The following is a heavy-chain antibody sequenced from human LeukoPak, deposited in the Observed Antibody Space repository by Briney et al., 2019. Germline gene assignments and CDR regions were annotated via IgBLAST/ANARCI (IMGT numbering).Heavy chain of an antibody. CDR2: ISGSGGST. J-gene: IGHJ4*02. V-gene: IGHV3-23*01. D-gene: IGHD6-6*01. Sequence: GGSLRLSCAASGLTFSSYAMSWVRQAPGKGLEWVSAISGSGGSTYYADSVKGRFTISRDNSKNTLYLQMNSLRAEDTAVYYCAKGGQSIAARRWVDYFDYWGQGTLVTVSS. CDR1: GLTFSSYA. CDR3: AKGGQSIAARRWVDYFDY.